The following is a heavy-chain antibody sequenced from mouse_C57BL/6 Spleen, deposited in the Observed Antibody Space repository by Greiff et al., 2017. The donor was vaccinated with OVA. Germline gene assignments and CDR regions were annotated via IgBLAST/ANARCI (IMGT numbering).Heavy chain of an antibody. J-gene: IGHJ1*03. CDR3: ARETGFPDWYFDV. Sequence: DVQLQESGPGLVKPSQSLSLTCSVTGYSITSGYYWNWIRQFPGNKLEWMGYISYDGSNNYNPSLKNRISITRDTSTNQFFLKLNSVTTEDTATYYCARETGFPDWYFDVWGTGTTVTVSS. V-gene: IGHV3-6*01. CDR2: ISYDGSN. D-gene: IGHD4-1*01. CDR1: GYSITSGYY.